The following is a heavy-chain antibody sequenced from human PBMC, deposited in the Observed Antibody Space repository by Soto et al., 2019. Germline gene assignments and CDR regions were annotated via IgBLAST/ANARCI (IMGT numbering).Heavy chain of an antibody. CDR1: GGSFSGYH. CDR2: INHSGST. J-gene: IGHJ6*02. CDR3: ARGGQLWKRTYYYYGMDV. V-gene: IGHV4-34*01. D-gene: IGHD5-18*01. Sequence: SETLSLTCAFYGGSFSGYHWSWIRQPPGKGLEWIGEINHSGSTNYNPSLKSRVTISVDTSKNQFSLKLTSVTAADTAVYYCARGGQLWKRTYYYYGMDVWGQGTTVT.